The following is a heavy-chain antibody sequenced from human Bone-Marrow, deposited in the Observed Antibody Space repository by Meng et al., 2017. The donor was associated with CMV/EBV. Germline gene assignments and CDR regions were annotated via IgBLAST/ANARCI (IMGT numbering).Heavy chain of an antibody. Sequence: GGSLRLSCAASGFTFSSYVMTWVRQAPGKGLEWVSIIYSGGSSTFYADSVKGRFTISRDNSKNTLYLQMNSLRAEDTAVYYCAKAPLSTIFGVVITCDYWGQGNLVNVDS. V-gene: IGHV3-23*03. CDR1: GFTFSSYV. CDR3: AKAPLSTIFGVVITCDY. CDR2: IYSGGSST. D-gene: IGHD3-3*01. J-gene: IGHJ4*02.